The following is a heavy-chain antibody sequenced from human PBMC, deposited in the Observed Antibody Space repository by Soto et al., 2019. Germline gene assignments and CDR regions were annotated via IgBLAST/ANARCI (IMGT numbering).Heavy chain of an antibody. CDR3: VRSKGGYSYGTPFDY. CDR1: GFTFDDYA. D-gene: IGHD5-18*01. Sequence: EVQLEESGGALVQPGRSLRLSCAASGFTFDDYAMYWVRQVLGKGLEWVSSISWNSGNIGYADSVKGRFTTSRDNAKNSLYLQMNSLRPEDTALYYCVRSKGGYSYGTPFDYWGQGTRVTVSS. V-gene: IGHV3-9*01. CDR2: ISWNSGNI. J-gene: IGHJ4*02.